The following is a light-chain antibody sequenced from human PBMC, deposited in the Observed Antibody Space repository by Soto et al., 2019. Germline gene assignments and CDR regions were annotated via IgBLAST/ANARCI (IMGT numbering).Light chain of an antibody. CDR2: HAS. V-gene: IGKV1-6*01. CDR1: QGVGRD. Sequence: ATQMTQSPSSLSASVGDRVIITCRASQGVGRDLGWYQQKPRKAPRLLIYHASTLLSGVPSRFSGSGSGTDFTLTIASLQPEDFATYFCLQDYSNPLTFGGGTKVEN. CDR3: LQDYSNPLT. J-gene: IGKJ4*01.